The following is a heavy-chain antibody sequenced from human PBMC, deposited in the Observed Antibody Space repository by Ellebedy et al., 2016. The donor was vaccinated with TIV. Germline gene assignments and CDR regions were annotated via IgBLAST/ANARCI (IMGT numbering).Heavy chain of an antibody. CDR3: AKPRRSAFGGLIVSYGLAG. CDR2: ISYDGSHK. Sequence: PGGSLRLSCATSGFTFSTYGMHRVRQAPGKGLEWVALISYDGSHKYYADSVKGRFTLSRDNSKNTLFLQMSSLRAEDTAVYYCAKPRRSAFGGLIVSYGLAGWGQGTTVTVSS. D-gene: IGHD3-16*02. V-gene: IGHV3-30*18. J-gene: IGHJ6*02. CDR1: GFTFSTYG.